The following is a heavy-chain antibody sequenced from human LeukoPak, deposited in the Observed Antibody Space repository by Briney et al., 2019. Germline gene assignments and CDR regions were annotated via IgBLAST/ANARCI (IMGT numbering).Heavy chain of an antibody. Sequence: ASVTVSCKVSGYTLTELSMHWVRQAPGKGLEWMGGFDPEDGETIYAQKFQGRVTMTEDTSTDTAYMELSSLRSEDTAVYYCATVNYDSSGYLHWGQGTLVTVSS. J-gene: IGHJ1*01. CDR1: GYTLTELS. D-gene: IGHD3-22*01. CDR3: ATVNYDSSGYLH. V-gene: IGHV1-24*01. CDR2: FDPEDGET.